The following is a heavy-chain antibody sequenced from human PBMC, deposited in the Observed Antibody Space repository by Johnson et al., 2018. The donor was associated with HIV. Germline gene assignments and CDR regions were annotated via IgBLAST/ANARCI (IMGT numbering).Heavy chain of an antibody. V-gene: IGHV3-66*02. J-gene: IGHJ3*02. CDR1: GFTVSSNH. D-gene: IGHD4-11*01. CDR3: ARSVHDYSDYLWGRDAFDI. Sequence: VQLVESGGGLIQPGGSLRLSCAASGFTVSSNHMSWVRQAPGKGLEWVSVIYSGGSTYYADSVKGRFTIPRDNSKNTLYLRMNSLRAEDTAVYYCARSVHDYSDYLWGRDAFDIWGQGTMVIVSS. CDR2: IYSGGST.